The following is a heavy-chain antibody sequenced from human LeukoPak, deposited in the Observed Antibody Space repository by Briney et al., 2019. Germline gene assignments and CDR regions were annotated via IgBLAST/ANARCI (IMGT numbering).Heavy chain of an antibody. CDR2: ISNSGST. V-gene: IGHV4-59*01. Sequence: SETLSLTCTVSVGSISNYYWSWIRQPPGKGLEWIGFISNSGSTNYNPSLKSRVTLSADTSAKQVSLKLSSVTTADTAVYYCARHYCSDAKCYYFDYWGQGTLVSVSS. J-gene: IGHJ4*02. CDR1: VGSISNYY. D-gene: IGHD2-15*01. CDR3: ARHYCSDAKCYYFDY.